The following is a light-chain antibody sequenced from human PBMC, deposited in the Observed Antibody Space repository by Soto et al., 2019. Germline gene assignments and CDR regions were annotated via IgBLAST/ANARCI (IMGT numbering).Light chain of an antibody. CDR2: GAS. CDR1: QSVSSTY. J-gene: IGKJ4*01. V-gene: IGKV3-20*01. CDR3: QPYNNWPLT. Sequence: VLTQSPGTLSLSPGERATLSCRASQSVSSTYLAWYQQKPGQAPRLLIYGASSRATGIPDRFSGSGSGTDFTLTISRLEPEDFAVYYCQPYNNWPLTFGGGTKVEIK.